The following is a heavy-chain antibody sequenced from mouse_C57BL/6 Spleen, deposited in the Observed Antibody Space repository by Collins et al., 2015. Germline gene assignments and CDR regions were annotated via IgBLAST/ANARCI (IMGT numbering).Heavy chain of an antibody. Sequence: KFKGKATLTVDTSSSTAYMELNSLTSEDSAVYYCAREDSNWGEFAYWGQGTLVTVSA. J-gene: IGHJ3*01. D-gene: IGHD2-5*01. CDR3: AREDSNWGEFAY. V-gene: IGHV1-36*01.